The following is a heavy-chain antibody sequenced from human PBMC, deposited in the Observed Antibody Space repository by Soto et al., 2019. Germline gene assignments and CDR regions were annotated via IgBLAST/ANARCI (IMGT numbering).Heavy chain of an antibody. Sequence: PSQTLSLTCAISGDSVSSNSAACNWIRQSPSRGLEWLGRTYYRSQWYSDYGASVRGRIIINADPSKNQFSLQLNSVTPEDTAMYYCARYGSAYYLDSWGQGSLVTVSS. CDR3: ARYGSAYYLDS. CDR2: TYYRSQWYS. J-gene: IGHJ4*02. V-gene: IGHV6-1*01. D-gene: IGHD6-19*01. CDR1: GDSVSSNSAA.